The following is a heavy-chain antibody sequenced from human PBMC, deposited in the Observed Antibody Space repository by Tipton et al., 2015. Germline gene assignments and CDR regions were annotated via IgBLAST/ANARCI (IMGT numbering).Heavy chain of an antibody. Sequence: SLRLSCAASGFTFSGSAMHWVRQASGKGLEWVGHIRSKANSYATAYAASVKGRFTISRDDSKNTAYLQMNSLKTEDTAVYYCTSSGGTGTTLGLGYWGQGTLVTVSS. CDR2: IRSKANSYAT. CDR1: GFTFSGSA. CDR3: TSSGGTGTTLGLGY. J-gene: IGHJ4*02. V-gene: IGHV3-73*01. D-gene: IGHD1-1*01.